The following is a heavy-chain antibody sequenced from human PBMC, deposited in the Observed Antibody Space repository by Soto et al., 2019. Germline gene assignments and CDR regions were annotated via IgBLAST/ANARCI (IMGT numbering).Heavy chain of an antibody. Sequence: QMQLVESGGGVVQPGRSLRLSCVASGFPFREFGMHWVRQAPGKGLEWVALISYDGSDYADSVKGRFTISRDDSRDTLFLHMDNLRPDDTGVYYCARRWNYYLDFWGQGTLVAVPS. D-gene: IGHD1-1*01. CDR1: GFPFREFG. CDR3: ARRWNYYLDF. V-gene: IGHV3-33*05. J-gene: IGHJ4*02. CDR2: ISYDGSD.